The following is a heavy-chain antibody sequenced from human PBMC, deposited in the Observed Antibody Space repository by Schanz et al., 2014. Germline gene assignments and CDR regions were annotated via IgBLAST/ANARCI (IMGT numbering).Heavy chain of an antibody. V-gene: IGHV3-21*01. CDR3: VRDKKGFVAGAGRAPFDY. D-gene: IGHD6-19*01. CDR1: GFSFSTYG. Sequence: VRLVESGGGLVTPGGSLRLSCAASGFSFSTYGMTWVRQAPGKGLEWVSSISSSSMYIYQADSMRGRFTISRDNAKNSLYLQVNNLSGEGTAVYYGVRDKKGFVAGAGRAPFDYWGQGTLVTVSS. J-gene: IGHJ4*02. CDR2: ISSSSMYI.